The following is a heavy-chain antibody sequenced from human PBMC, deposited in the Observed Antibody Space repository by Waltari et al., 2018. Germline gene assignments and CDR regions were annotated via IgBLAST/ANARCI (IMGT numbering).Heavy chain of an antibody. Sequence: QVQLQESGPGLVKPSETLSLTCTVSGGSISSYYWSWIRQPAGKGLEWIGRIYTSGSTNHNPSLKSRVTMSVDTSKNQFSLKLSSVTAADTAVYYCARDQHDSSGYYYVEVDGYWGQGTLVTVSS. CDR3: ARDQHDSSGYYYVEVDGY. V-gene: IGHV4-4*07. CDR2: IYTSGST. CDR1: GGSISSYY. D-gene: IGHD3-22*01. J-gene: IGHJ4*02.